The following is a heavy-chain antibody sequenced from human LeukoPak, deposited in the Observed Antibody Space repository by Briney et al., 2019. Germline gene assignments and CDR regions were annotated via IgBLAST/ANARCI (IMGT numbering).Heavy chain of an antibody. V-gene: IGHV1-46*01. CDR3: ARDQVVTYYYYYMDV. Sequence: ASVKVSCKASGYPFTSYYMHWVRQAPGQGLEWMGIINPSGGSTSYAQKFQGRVTMTRDTSTSTVYMELSSLRSEDTAVYYCARDQVVTYYYYYMDVWGKGTTVTVSS. CDR1: GYPFTSYY. J-gene: IGHJ6*03. CDR2: INPSGGST. D-gene: IGHD4-23*01.